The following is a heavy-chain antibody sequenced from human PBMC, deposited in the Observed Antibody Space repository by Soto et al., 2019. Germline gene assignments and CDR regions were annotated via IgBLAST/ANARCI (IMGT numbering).Heavy chain of an antibody. Sequence: SETLSLTCTVSGGSISSYYWSWIRQPPGKGLEWTGYIYYSGSTNYNPSLKSRVTISVDTSKNQFSLKLSSVTAADTAVYYCARWPADQRSFDYWGQGTLVTVS. J-gene: IGHJ4*02. CDR1: GGSISSYY. V-gene: IGHV4-59*01. CDR3: ARWPADQRSFDY. CDR2: IYYSGST.